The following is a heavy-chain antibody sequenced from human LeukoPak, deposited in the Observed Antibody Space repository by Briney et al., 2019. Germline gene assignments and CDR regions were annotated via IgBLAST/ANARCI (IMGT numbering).Heavy chain of an antibody. CDR2: INPNSGGT. J-gene: IGHJ4*02. Sequence: GASVKVSCKASGYTFTSYYMHWVRQAPGRGLEWMGWINPNSGGTNYAQKFQGRVTMTRDTSISTAYMELSRLRSDDTAVYYCARGSVVRVTIPYFDYWGQGTLVTVSS. V-gene: IGHV1-2*02. CDR1: GYTFTSYY. D-gene: IGHD3-10*01. CDR3: ARGSVVRVTIPYFDY.